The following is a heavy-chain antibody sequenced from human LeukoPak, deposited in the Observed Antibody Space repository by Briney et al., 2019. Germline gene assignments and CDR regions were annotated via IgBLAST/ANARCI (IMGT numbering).Heavy chain of an antibody. CDR2: MNPNSGNT. V-gene: IGHV1-8*01. D-gene: IGHD3-10*01. J-gene: IGHJ4*02. CDR3: ARAHMVQGVTSRY. CDR1: GYTFTSYD. Sequence: GASVKVSCKASGYTFTSYDINWVRQAPGQGLEWMGWMNPNSGNTGYAQKFQGRVTMTRNTSISTAYMELSSLRSEDTAVYYCARAHMVQGVTSRYWGQGTLVTVSS.